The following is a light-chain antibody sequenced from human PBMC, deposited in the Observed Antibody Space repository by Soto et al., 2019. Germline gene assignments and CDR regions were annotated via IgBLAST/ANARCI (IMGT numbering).Light chain of an antibody. CDR1: QTISSW. J-gene: IGKJ1*01. V-gene: IGKV1-5*03. CDR3: QHYNSYSEA. CDR2: KAS. Sequence: EIQRTQPSSTLPESVGDSVALTCRASQTISSWLAWYQQKPGKAPKLLIYKASTLKSGVPSRFSGSGSGTEFTLTISSLQPDDFATYYCQHYNSYSEAFGQGTKVHI.